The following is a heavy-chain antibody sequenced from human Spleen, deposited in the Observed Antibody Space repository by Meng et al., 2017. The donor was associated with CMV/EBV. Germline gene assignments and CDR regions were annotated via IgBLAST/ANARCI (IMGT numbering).Heavy chain of an antibody. CDR1: GYTFTSYS. Sequence: ASVKVSCKASGYTFTSYSIYWVRQAPGQGLEWMGRINPDGGTTTYSQKFQGGVTLTSDTSTNTVYMELSRLRYEDTAVYYCARDLVGYDAFDVWGQGTMVTVSS. V-gene: IGHV1-46*01. D-gene: IGHD3-22*01. CDR2: INPDGGTT. J-gene: IGHJ3*01. CDR3: ARDLVGYDAFDV.